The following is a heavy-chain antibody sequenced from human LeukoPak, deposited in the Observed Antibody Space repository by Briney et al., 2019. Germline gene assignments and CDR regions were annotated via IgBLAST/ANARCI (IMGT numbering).Heavy chain of an antibody. Sequence: VGSLRLSCAASGFTLSSYAMTWVRQAPGKGLEWVSAILASGGGTNYADSAKGRFTISRDNSKKTLYLQMNSLRAEDTAVYYCAKNYYDSSGYYSWYFDYWGQGTQVTVSS. J-gene: IGHJ4*02. CDR2: ILASGGGT. CDR1: GFTLSSYA. CDR3: AKNYYDSSGYYSWYFDY. V-gene: IGHV3-23*01. D-gene: IGHD3-22*01.